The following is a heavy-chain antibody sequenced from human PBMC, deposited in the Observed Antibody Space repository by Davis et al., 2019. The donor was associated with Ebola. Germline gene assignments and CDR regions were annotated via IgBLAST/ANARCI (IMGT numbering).Heavy chain of an antibody. CDR2: IKQDGSEK. D-gene: IGHD6-19*01. CDR3: ARDPDTSGYYSWFDP. CDR1: GITFSRHW. V-gene: IGHV3-7*01. J-gene: IGHJ5*02. Sequence: GGSLRLSCADSGITFSRHWMTWVRQAPGKGLEWVANIKQDGSEKYYVDSVKGRFTISRDNSKNTVYLQMNSLRVEDTAVYYCARDPDTSGYYSWFDPWGQGTLVTVSS.